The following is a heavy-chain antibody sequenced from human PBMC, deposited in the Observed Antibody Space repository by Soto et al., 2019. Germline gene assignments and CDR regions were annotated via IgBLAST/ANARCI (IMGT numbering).Heavy chain of an antibody. D-gene: IGHD3-10*01. CDR1: GGTFSSYA. J-gene: IGHJ6*02. CDR3: ARWGVNYYYYYGMDV. Sequence: GASVKVSCKASGGTFSSYAISWVRQAPGQGLEWMGGIIPIFGTANYAQKFQGRVTITADESTSTAYMELSSLRSEDTAVYYCARWGVNYYYYYGMDVWGQGTTVTVSS. V-gene: IGHV1-69*13. CDR2: IIPIFGTA.